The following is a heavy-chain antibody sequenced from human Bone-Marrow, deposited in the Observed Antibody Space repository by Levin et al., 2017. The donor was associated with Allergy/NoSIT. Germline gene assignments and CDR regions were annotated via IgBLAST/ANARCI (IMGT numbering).Heavy chain of an antibody. CDR2: IYWDDDQ. CDR3: AHTAPPFYGDYYFEAFDV. V-gene: IGHV2-5*02. CDR1: GFSFNTRGVG. Sequence: ASGPTLVKPTQTLTLTCTFSGFSFNTRGVGVGWIRQPPGKALEWLALIYWDDDQRYSPSLKSRLTITKDTSKNQVVLTMTNVDPVDTATYYCAHTAPPFYGDYYFEAFDVWGQGTVVTVSS. D-gene: IGHD4-17*01. J-gene: IGHJ3*01.